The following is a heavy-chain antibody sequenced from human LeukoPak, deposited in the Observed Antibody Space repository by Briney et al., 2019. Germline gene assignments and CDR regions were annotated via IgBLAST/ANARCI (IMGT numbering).Heavy chain of an antibody. CDR1: GFTFSSYW. V-gene: IGHV3-7*05. D-gene: IGHD2-15*01. CDR3: AKPRDIDSWAFDV. CDR2: IKQDGSEK. Sequence: PGGSLRLSCAASGFTFSSYWMSWVRQAPGKGLEWVANIKQDGSEKVYADSVKGRFTISRDNAENSLYLQMNSLRVEDTAVYYCAKPRDIDSWAFDVWGQGTMVTVSS. J-gene: IGHJ3*01.